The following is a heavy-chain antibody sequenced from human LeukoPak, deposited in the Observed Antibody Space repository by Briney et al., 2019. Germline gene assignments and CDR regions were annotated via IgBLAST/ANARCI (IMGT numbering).Heavy chain of an antibody. Sequence: SETLSLTCTVSGGSISSYYWSWIRQPPGKGLEWIGYIYYSGSTNYNTSLKSRVTISGDTSKNQFSLKLSSVTAADTAVYYCASSPRYCSGGSCPYYFDYWGQGTLVTVSS. V-gene: IGHV4-59*08. J-gene: IGHJ4*01. CDR3: ASSPRYCSGGSCPYYFDY. CDR1: GGSISSYY. D-gene: IGHD2-15*01. CDR2: IYYSGST.